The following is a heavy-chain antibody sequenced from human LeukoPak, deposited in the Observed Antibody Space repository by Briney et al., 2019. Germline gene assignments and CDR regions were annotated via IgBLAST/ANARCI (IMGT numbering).Heavy chain of an antibody. CDR3: AREGPYGSGSYYFDY. CDR1: GFTFDDYA. CDR2: ISWNSGSI. Sequence: GGSLRLSCAASGFTFDDYAMHWVRQAPGKGLEWVSGISWNSGSIGYADSVKGRFTISRDNSKNTLYLQMNSLRAEDTAVYYCAREGPYGSGSYYFDYWGQGTLVTVSS. V-gene: IGHV3-9*01. D-gene: IGHD3-10*01. J-gene: IGHJ4*02.